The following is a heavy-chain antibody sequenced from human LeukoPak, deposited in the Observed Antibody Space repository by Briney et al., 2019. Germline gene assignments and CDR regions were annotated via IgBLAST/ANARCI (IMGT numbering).Heavy chain of an antibody. CDR3: ARHTEVSSTPVAYFEV. D-gene: IGHD4-23*01. V-gene: IGHV4-39*01. J-gene: IGHJ1*01. CDR1: GGSISNANYY. CDR2: VFYTGSS. Sequence: SETLSLTCTVSGGSISNANYYWGWVRHPPGKSLEWIGSVFYTGSSVSNPSLKSRVTMSVDRSKNQFSLNLNSLTAADSAMFYCARHTEVSSTPVAYFEVWGQGTQVTVSS.